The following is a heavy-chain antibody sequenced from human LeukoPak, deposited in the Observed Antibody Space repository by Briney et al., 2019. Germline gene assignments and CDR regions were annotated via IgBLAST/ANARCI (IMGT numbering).Heavy chain of an antibody. D-gene: IGHD6-19*01. J-gene: IGHJ4*02. V-gene: IGHV3-73*01. CDR3: TSQRYSSGLRDY. Sequence: GGSLRLSCAASGFTFSGSAVHWVRQASGKGLEWVGRIRSKANSYATAYTASVKGRFTISRDDSKNTAYLQMNSLKTEDTAVYYCTSQRYSSGLRDYWGQGTLVTVSS. CDR1: GFTFSGSA. CDR2: IRSKANSYAT.